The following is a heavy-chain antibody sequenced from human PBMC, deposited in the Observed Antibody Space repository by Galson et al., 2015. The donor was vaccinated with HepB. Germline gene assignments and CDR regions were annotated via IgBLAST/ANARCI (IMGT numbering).Heavy chain of an antibody. V-gene: IGHV3-64D*06. CDR2: ISSNGGST. CDR1: GFTFSSYT. Sequence: SLRLSCAASGFTFSSYTMHWVRQAPGKGLEYVSAISSNGGSTYYADSAKGRFTVSRDNSKNMLYLQMSSLRAEDTAVYYCVKNGERDCIVTSCHNYGMDVWGQGTTVTVSS. CDR3: VKNGERDCIVTSCHNYGMDV. J-gene: IGHJ6*02. D-gene: IGHD2-2*02.